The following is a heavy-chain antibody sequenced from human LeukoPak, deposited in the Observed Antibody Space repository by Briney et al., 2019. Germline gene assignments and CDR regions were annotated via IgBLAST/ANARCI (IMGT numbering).Heavy chain of an antibody. CDR2: IYYSGST. CDR3: ARVQESQIDYYFDY. J-gene: IGHJ4*02. CDR1: GGSISHYY. D-gene: IGHD3-9*01. Sequence: SETLSLTCAVYGGSISHYYWSWIRQSPGKGLEWIGYIYYSGSTNYNPSLKSRVTISVDTSKNQFSLKLSSVTAADTAVYYCARVQESQIDYYFDYWGQGTLVTVSS. V-gene: IGHV4-59*01.